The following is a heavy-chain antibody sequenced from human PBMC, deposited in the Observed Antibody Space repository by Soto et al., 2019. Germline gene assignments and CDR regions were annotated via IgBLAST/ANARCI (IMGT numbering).Heavy chain of an antibody. CDR1: GGSISSYY. CDR3: AQHQEGVYSGYDSAFDI. Sequence: SETLSLTCTVSGGSISSYYWSWIRQPPGKGLEWIGCIYYSGSTNYNPSLKSRVTISVDTSKNQFSLKLSSVTAADTAVYYCAQHQEGVYSGYDSAFDIWGQGTMVTVSS. CDR2: IYYSGST. V-gene: IGHV4-59*01. D-gene: IGHD5-12*01. J-gene: IGHJ3*02.